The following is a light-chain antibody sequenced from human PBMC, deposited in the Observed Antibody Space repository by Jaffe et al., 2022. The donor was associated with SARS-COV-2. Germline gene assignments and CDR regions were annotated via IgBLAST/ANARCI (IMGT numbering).Light chain of an antibody. CDR3: AAWDDSLSAHVV. J-gene: IGLJ2*01. V-gene: IGLV1-47*01. CDR2: KND. CDR1: TSNIGRSY. Sequence: QSVLTQPPSASGTPGQRVTISCSGSTSNIGRSYVYWYQQVPGTAPRLVIYKNDQRPSGIPDRFSGSKSGTSASLAISGLRSEDEADYYCAAWDDSLSAHVVFGGGTKVIVL.